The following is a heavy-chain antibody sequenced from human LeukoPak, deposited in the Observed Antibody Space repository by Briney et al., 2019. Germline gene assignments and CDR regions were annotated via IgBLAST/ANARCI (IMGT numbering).Heavy chain of an antibody. V-gene: IGHV3-21*01. CDR1: GFTFSSYS. D-gene: IGHD3-10*01. CDR2: ISSSSSYI. Sequence: GGSLRLSCAASGFTFSSYSMNWVRQAPGKGLEWVSSISSSSSYIYYADSVKGRFTISRDNAKNSLYLQMNSLRAEDTAVYYCARDPSSKPIWFGEPPHAFDIWGQGTMVTVSS. J-gene: IGHJ3*02. CDR3: ARDPSSKPIWFGEPPHAFDI.